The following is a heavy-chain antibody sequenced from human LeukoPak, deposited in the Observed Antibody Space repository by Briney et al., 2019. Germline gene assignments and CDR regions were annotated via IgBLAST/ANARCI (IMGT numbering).Heavy chain of an antibody. CDR2: IKSKTDGGTT. CDR1: GFTFSNAW. Sequence: GGSLRLSCAASGFTFSNAWMSWVRQAPGKGLEWVGRIKSKTDGGTTDYAAPVKGRFTISRDDSKNTLYLQMNSLKTEDTAVYYCTTDREFYVWGSYRHYDAFDIWGQGTMVTVSS. D-gene: IGHD3-16*02. V-gene: IGHV3-15*01. CDR3: TTDREFYVWGSYRHYDAFDI. J-gene: IGHJ3*02.